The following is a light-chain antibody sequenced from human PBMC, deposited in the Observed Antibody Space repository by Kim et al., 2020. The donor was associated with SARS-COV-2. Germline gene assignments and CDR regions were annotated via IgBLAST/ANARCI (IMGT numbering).Light chain of an antibody. CDR3: STWDDSLSGCV. CDR1: NSNIGTNT. J-gene: IGLJ3*02. V-gene: IGLV1-44*01. Sequence: QSVLTQPTSASGTPGQTVTISCSGSNSNIGTNTVNWYQHLPGTAPKLLVYRTNQRSSGVTDRFSGSKSGASASLAISGLQSEDEAEYYCSTWDDSLSGCVFGGGTQLTVL. CDR2: RTN.